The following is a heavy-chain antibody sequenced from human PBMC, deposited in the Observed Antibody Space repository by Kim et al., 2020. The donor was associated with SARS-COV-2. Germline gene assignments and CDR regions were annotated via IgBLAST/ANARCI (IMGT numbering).Heavy chain of an antibody. CDR3: ARAYSSGRYYYGMDV. Sequence: SETLSLTCAVYGGSFSGYYWSWIRQPPGKGLEWIGEINHSGSTNYNPSLKSRVTISVDTSKNQFSLKLSSVTAADTAVYYCARAYSSGRYYYGMDVWGQG. J-gene: IGHJ6*02. CDR1: GGSFSGYY. D-gene: IGHD6-19*01. V-gene: IGHV4-34*01. CDR2: INHSGST.